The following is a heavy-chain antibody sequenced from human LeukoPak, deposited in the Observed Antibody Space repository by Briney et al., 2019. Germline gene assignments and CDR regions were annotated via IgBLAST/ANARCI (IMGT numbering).Heavy chain of an antibody. CDR2: IDHSGRT. V-gene: IGHV4-34*01. J-gene: IGHJ4*02. CDR1: GGSFSGYY. D-gene: IGHD3-10*01. CDR3: ARGRRYYYGSGGIEDY. Sequence: SETLSLTCAVYGGSFSGYYWSWIRQPPGNGLEWIGEIDHSGRTNYNPSLKTRATMSVDTSKNQFSLQLSSVTAADTAVYYCARGRRYYYGSGGIEDYWGQGTLVTVSS.